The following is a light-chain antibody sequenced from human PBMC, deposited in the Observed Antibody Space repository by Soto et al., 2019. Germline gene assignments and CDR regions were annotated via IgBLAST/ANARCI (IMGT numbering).Light chain of an antibody. CDR1: QSISSS. Sequence: DIQVTQSPPSLSASVGDRVIITCRASQSISSSLNWYQQKPGKAPKVLIHAASSLKSGVPSRFSGSGSGTDFTLTISSLQPEDFATYYCQQSRNTPYTFGQGTKLEIK. J-gene: IGKJ2*01. CDR2: AAS. CDR3: QQSRNTPYT. V-gene: IGKV1-39*01.